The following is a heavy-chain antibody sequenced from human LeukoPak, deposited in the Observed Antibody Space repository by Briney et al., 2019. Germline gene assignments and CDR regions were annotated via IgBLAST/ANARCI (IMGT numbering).Heavy chain of an antibody. CDR1: GGSFSGYY. CDR2: INHSGST. V-gene: IGHV4-34*01. D-gene: IGHD6-13*01. Sequence: SETLSLTCAVYGGSFSGYYWSWVRQPPGKGLEWIGEINHSGSTNYNPSLKSRVTISVDTSKNQFSLKLSSVTAADTAVYYCARAGNMGSCWYRDYWGQGTLVTVSS. J-gene: IGHJ4*02. CDR3: ARAGNMGSCWYRDY.